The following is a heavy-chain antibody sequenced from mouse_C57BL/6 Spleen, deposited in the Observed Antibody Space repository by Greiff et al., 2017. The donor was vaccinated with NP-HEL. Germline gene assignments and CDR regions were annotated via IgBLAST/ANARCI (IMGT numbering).Heavy chain of an antibody. CDR3: ARTDYSTLGY. D-gene: IGHD2-5*01. V-gene: IGHV1-69*01. J-gene: IGHJ2*01. CDR1: GYTFTSYW. Sequence: QVHVKQPGAELVMPGASVKLSCKASGYTFTSYWMHGVKQRPGQGLEWIGEIDPSDSYTNYNQKFKGKSTLTVDKSSSTAYMQLSSLTSEDSAVYYCARTDYSTLGYWGQGTTLTVSS. CDR2: IDPSDSYT.